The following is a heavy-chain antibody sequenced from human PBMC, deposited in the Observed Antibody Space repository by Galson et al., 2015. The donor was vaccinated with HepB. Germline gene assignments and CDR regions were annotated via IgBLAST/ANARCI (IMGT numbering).Heavy chain of an antibody. J-gene: IGHJ3*02. Sequence: TLSLTCAVSGGSISNSNWWSWVRQPPGKGLEWIGEIYHSGSTNYNPSLKSRVTISVDKSKNQFSLKLSSVTAADTAVYYCARTPGSSWNYVKGAFDIWGQGTMVTVSS. D-gene: IGHD1-7*01. CDR2: IYHSGST. CDR3: ARTPGSSWNYVKGAFDI. V-gene: IGHV4-4*02. CDR1: GGSISNSNW.